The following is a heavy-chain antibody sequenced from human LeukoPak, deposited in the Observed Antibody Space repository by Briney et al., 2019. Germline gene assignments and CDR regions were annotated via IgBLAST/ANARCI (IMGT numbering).Heavy chain of an antibody. CDR1: GGPISSYY. J-gene: IGHJ4*02. Sequence: SETLSLTCTVSGGPISSYYWSWIRQPPGKGLEWIGYIYYSGSTNYNPSLKSRVTISVDTSKNQFSLKLSSVTAADTAVYYCAMGDDDSSGYYQTFFDYWGQGTLVTVSS. CDR2: IYYSGST. CDR3: AMGDDDSSGYYQTFFDY. V-gene: IGHV4-59*01. D-gene: IGHD3-22*01.